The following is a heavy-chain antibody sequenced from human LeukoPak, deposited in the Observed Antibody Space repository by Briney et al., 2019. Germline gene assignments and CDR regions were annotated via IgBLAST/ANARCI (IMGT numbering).Heavy chain of an antibody. Sequence: SETLSLTCAVSGGSISSSNWWSWVRQPPGKGLEWIGEIYHSGSTNYNPSLKSRVTISVDKSKNQFSLKLSSVTAADTAVYYCARVNGWYEYYFDYWGQGTLVTVSS. D-gene: IGHD6-19*01. CDR1: GGSISSSNW. CDR2: IYHSGST. J-gene: IGHJ4*02. CDR3: ARVNGWYEYYFDY. V-gene: IGHV4-4*02.